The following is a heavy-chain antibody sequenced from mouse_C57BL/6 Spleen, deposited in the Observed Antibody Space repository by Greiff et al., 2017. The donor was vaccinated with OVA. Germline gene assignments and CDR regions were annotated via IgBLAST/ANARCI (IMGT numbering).Heavy chain of an antibody. Sequence: DVQLQESGPELVKPGASVKMSCKASGYTFTDYNMHWVKQSHGKSLEWIGYINPNNGGTSYNQKFKGKATLTVNKSSSTAYMELRSLTSEDSAVYYCARVTTVNFDNWGQGTTLTVSS. D-gene: IGHD1-1*01. V-gene: IGHV1-22*01. CDR3: ARVTTVNFDN. CDR2: INPNNGGT. CDR1: GYTFTDYN. J-gene: IGHJ2*01.